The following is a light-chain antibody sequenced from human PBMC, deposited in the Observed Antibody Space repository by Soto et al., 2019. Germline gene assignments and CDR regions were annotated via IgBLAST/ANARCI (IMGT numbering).Light chain of an antibody. CDR3: QHADGLRALT. CDR2: HTS. CDR1: QDAGTW. Sequence: DIQMTQSPPFVSASVGDRVTISCRASQDAGTWLSWFHQKPGGAPNLLIFHTSRLQRGVPSRFAGRGSGTEFSPTISSMQPEDFGTYYCQHADGLRALTFGGGTTVEI. J-gene: IGKJ4*01. V-gene: IGKV1-12*01.